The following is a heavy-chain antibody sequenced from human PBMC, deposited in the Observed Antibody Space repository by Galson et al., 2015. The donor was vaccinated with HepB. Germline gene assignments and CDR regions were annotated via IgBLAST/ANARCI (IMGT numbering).Heavy chain of an antibody. J-gene: IGHJ3*02. CDR3: ARASSGSYYDAFDI. CDR1: GFTFSSYG. CDR2: IWYDGSNK. Sequence: SLGLSCAASGFTFSSYGMHWVRQAPGKGLEWVAVIWYDGSNKYYADSVKGRFTISRDNSKNTLYLQMNGLRAEDTAVYYCARASSGSYYDAFDIWGQGTMVTVSS. D-gene: IGHD1-26*01. V-gene: IGHV3-33*01.